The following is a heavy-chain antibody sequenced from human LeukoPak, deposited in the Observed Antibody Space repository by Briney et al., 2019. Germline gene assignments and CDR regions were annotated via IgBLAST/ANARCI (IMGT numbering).Heavy chain of an antibody. D-gene: IGHD1-26*01. CDR2: ISAYNGNT. Sequence: ASVKVSCKASGYTFTSYGISWVRQAPGQGLEWMGWISAYNGNTNYAQKLQGRVTMTTDTSTSTAHMELRSLRSDDTAVYYCARDTGGNSGSYFYYYYYMDVWGKGTTVTVSS. V-gene: IGHV1-18*01. CDR3: ARDTGGNSGSYFYYYYYMDV. CDR1: GYTFTSYG. J-gene: IGHJ6*03.